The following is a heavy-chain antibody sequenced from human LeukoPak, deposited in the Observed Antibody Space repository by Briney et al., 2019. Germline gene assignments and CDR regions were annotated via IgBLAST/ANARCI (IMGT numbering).Heavy chain of an antibody. D-gene: IGHD3-22*01. V-gene: IGHV3-48*02. J-gene: IGHJ4*02. Sequence: PGRSLRLSCVASGFTFSSYSMNWVRQAPGKGLEWVSYISSSGTTIYFADSVKGRFTISRDNAKNSLYLQMNSLRDEDTAVYYCARAIYDGSGFGDYWGQGTLVTVSS. CDR3: ARAIYDGSGFGDY. CDR2: ISSSGTTI. CDR1: GFTFSSYS.